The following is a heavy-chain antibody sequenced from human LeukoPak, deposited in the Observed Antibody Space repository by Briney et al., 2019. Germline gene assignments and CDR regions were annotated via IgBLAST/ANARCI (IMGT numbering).Heavy chain of an antibody. CDR3: AKDSSTWYAHQVDY. D-gene: IGHD6-13*01. Sequence: GRSLRLSCAASGFTFSGYGMHWVRQAPGKGLEWVAVISYDGSNKYYADSVKRRFTISRDNSKNTLYLQMNSLRAEDTAVYYCAKDSSTWYAHQVDYWGQGTLVTVSS. V-gene: IGHV3-30*18. J-gene: IGHJ4*02. CDR1: GFTFSGYG. CDR2: ISYDGSNK.